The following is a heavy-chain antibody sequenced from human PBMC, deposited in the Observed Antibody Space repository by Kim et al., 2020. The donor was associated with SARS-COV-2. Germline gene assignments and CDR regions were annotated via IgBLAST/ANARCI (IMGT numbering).Heavy chain of an antibody. Sequence: SETLSLTCTVSGGSISSNSHYWGWIRQPPGKGLEWTGSIYYSGSTYYNPSLKSRLTISVDTSKNQFSLKLSSVTAADTALYYCARHVKSGSYYDDYWGQGTLVTVSS. D-gene: IGHD1-26*01. J-gene: IGHJ4*02. CDR3: ARHVKSGSYYDDY. CDR2: IYYSGST. CDR1: GGSISSNSHY. V-gene: IGHV4-39*01.